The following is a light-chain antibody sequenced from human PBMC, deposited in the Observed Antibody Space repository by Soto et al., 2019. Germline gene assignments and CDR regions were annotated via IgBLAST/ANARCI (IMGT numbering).Light chain of an antibody. Sequence: EIVLTQSPGTLSVSPGERATLSCRASQIVSSKLAWYQQKPGQAPRLLFSGASTGATGTPARFSGSGSETEFTLSISSLQSEDFAVYYCQQYNNWPGTFGQGTKVEIK. CDR1: QIVSSK. V-gene: IGKV3-15*01. CDR2: GAS. J-gene: IGKJ1*01. CDR3: QQYNNWPGT.